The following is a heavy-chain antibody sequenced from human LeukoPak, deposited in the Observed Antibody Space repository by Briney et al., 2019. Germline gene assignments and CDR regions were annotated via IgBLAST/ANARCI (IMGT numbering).Heavy chain of an antibody. J-gene: IGHJ5*02. V-gene: IGHV3-23*01. Sequence: PGRSLRLSCAASGCTFSSYAMSWVLQAPGKGLEWVSVISGSAGSTNYADSVKGRFTVSRDNSKNTLYLQMNSLRGEDTAVYYCARDPGYNWFDPWGQGTLVTVSS. CDR1: GCTFSSYA. CDR2: ISGSAGST. CDR3: ARDPGYNWFDP.